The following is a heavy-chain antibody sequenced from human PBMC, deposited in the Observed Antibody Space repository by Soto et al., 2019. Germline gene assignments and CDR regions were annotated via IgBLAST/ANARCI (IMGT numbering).Heavy chain of an antibody. CDR3: AAYSGYDFVFDY. Sequence: SSEASRGTFSSYTISWVRQAPGQGLEWMGRIIPILGIANYAQKFQGRVTITADKSTSTAYMELSSLRSEDTAVYYCAAYSGYDFVFDYWGQGTLVTVSS. V-gene: IGHV1-69*02. CDR2: IIPILGIA. CDR1: RGTFSSYT. J-gene: IGHJ4*02. D-gene: IGHD5-12*01.